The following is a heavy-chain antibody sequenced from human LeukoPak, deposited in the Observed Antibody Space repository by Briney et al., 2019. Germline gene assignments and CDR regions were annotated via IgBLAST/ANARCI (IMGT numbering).Heavy chain of an antibody. J-gene: IGHJ5*02. V-gene: IGHV3-30*02. CDR3: ATKYCSGGSCYHP. CDR2: IRYDGSNK. Sequence: GGSLRLSCAASGFTFSSYSMLWVRQAPGKGLEWVAFIRYDGSNKYYADSVKGRFTISRDNSKNTLYLQMNSLRAEDTAVYYCATKYCSGGSCYHPWGQGTLVTVSS. CDR1: GFTFSSYS. D-gene: IGHD2-15*01.